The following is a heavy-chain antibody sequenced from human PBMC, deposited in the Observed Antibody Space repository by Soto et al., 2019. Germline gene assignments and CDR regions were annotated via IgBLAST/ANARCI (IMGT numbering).Heavy chain of an antibody. CDR1: GFSFSSYG. D-gene: IGHD1-1*01. CDR2: TTYDGGIK. Sequence: HPGGSLRLSCAASGFSFSSYGMEWVRLAPGKGLEWVAVTTYDGGIKHYVDSVKGRFTISRDNSKNTLYLQMNSLRVEDTATYYCAGALENPYFYYGLNVWGQGTTVTVSS. CDR3: AGALENPYFYYGLNV. V-gene: IGHV3-30*03. J-gene: IGHJ6*02.